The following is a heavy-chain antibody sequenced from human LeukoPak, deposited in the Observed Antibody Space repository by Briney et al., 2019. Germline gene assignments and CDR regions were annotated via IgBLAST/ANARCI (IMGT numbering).Heavy chain of an antibody. D-gene: IGHD2-2*01. Sequence: ASETLSLTCTVSGGSISSSSYYWGWIRQPPGKGLEWIGSIYYSGSTYYNPSLKSRVTISVDTSKNQFSLKLSSVTAADTAVYYCARDIVVVPAAFDEYFDLWGRGTLVTVSS. CDR3: ARDIVVVPAAFDEYFDL. CDR2: IYYSGST. J-gene: IGHJ2*01. CDR1: GGSISSSSYY. V-gene: IGHV4-39*07.